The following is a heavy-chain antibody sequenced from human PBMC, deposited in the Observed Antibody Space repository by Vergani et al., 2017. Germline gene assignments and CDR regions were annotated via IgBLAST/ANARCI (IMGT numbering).Heavy chain of an antibody. D-gene: IGHD2-2*01. J-gene: IGHJ4*02. CDR1: GFTFSSYW. V-gene: IGHV3-74*01. CDR2: IISDGSST. CDR3: ARGLLQCSSTSCYYY. Sequence: EVQLVESGGGLVQPGGSLRLSCAASGFTFSSYWMHWVRQAPGKGLVWVSRIISDGSSTSYADSVKGRFTISRDNAKNTLYLQMNSLRAEDTAVYYCARGLLQCSSTSCYYYWGQGTLVTVSS.